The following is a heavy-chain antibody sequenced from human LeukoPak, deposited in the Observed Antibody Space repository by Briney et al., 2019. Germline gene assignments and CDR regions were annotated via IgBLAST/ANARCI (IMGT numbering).Heavy chain of an antibody. CDR1: GFTFSSYA. CDR2: ISYDGSNK. Sequence: GGSLRLSCAASGFTFSSYAMHWVRQAPGKGLEWVAVISYDGSNKYYADSVKGRFTISRDNSKNTLYLQMNSLRAEDTAVYYCARDHQNILTGYYFDYWGQGTLVTVSS. CDR3: ARDHQNILTGYYFDY. V-gene: IGHV3-30-3*01. J-gene: IGHJ4*02. D-gene: IGHD3-9*01.